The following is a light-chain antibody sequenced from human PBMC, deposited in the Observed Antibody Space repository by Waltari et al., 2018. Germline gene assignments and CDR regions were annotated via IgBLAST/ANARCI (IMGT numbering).Light chain of an antibody. Sequence: EIVLTQSPATLSLSPGESATLSYRASQSVSNSLVWYQQKPGQAPRLLISDASNRATGIPARFSGSGSGTDFTLTINSLEPEDFAVYYCQQHSNWLTFGGGTKVEIK. J-gene: IGKJ4*01. CDR3: QQHSNWLT. CDR2: DAS. V-gene: IGKV3-11*01. CDR1: QSVSNS.